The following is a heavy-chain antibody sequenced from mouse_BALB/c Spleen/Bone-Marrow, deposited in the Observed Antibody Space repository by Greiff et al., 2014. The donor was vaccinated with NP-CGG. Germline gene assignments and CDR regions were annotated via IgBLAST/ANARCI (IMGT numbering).Heavy chain of an antibody. D-gene: IGHD2-1*01. CDR3: ARETTRGAMDY. CDR2: ISNLAYSI. CDR1: GFTFSDYG. V-gene: IGHV5-15*02. Sequence: DVKLVESGVALVQPGGSRKLSCAASGFTFSDYGMAWVRQAPGKGPEWVAFISNLAYSIYYTDTVTGRFTISRENAKNTLYLEMSSLRSEDTAMYYCARETTRGAMDYWGQGTSVTVSS. J-gene: IGHJ4*01.